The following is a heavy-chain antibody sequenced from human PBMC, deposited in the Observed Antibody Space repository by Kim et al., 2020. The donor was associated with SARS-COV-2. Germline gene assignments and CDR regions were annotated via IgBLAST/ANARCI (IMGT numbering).Heavy chain of an antibody. CDR3: AKDEGSASMDV. Sequence: YYADSVKGRFTISRDNSKNTLYLQMNSLRAEDTAVYYGAKDEGSASMDVWGQGTTVTVSS. V-gene: IGHV3-30*02. D-gene: IGHD3-10*01. J-gene: IGHJ6*02.